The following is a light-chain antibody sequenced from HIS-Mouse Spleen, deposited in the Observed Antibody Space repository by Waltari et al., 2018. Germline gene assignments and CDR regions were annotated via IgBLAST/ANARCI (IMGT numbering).Light chain of an antibody. J-gene: IGKJ2*01. CDR1: QSVSSY. V-gene: IGKV3-11*01. CDR3: QQRSNWPPET. CDR2: DAS. Sequence: EIVLTQSPATLSLSPGERATLSCRASQSVSSYLAWYQQKPGQAPRLLNYDASNRATGIPARFSGSGSGTDFTLTISSLEPEDFAVYYCQQRSNWPPETFGQGTKLEIK.